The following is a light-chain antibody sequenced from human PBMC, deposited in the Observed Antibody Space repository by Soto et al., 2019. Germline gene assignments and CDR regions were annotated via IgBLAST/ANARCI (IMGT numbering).Light chain of an antibody. V-gene: IGKV3-20*01. J-gene: IGKJ1*01. CDR1: QTVSSNF. CDR2: DAT. Sequence: EIGLTQSPGTLSLSPGVRGTLSCRASQTVSSNFLAWYQQKPGQAPRLLIFDATTRATCIPDRFTGSGSGTDFTLTISRLEPEEFAVYYCQFYGDPSKTFGQGTKVEIK. CDR3: QFYGDPSKT.